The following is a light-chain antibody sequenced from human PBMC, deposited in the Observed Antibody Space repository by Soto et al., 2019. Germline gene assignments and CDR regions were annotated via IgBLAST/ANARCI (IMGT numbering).Light chain of an antibody. V-gene: IGLV1-47*01. J-gene: IGLJ2*01. CDR2: RDS. Sequence: QSVLTQPPSASGTPGQRVTISCSGTTSNIGDNFVYWFQQIPGTAPKLLILRDSQRPSGVPDRFSGSKAGTSASLTISGLRSEDDAYYYCSSYVNYNTFVIFGGGTKLTVL. CDR1: TSNIGDNF. CDR3: SSYVNYNTFVI.